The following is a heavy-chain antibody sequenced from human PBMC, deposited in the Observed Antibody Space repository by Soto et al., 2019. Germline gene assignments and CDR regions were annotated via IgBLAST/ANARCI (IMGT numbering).Heavy chain of an antibody. J-gene: IGHJ4*02. CDR1: GFTFSDHY. V-gene: IGHV3-11*05. CDR2: ISTSSSYT. CDR3: ASLRLTGYFDY. Sequence: QVQLVESGGGLVKPGGSLRLSCVASGFTFSDHYMTWIRQAPGKGLAWLSYISTSSSYTNYADSVKGRFTISRDNAMNSLYLRMNSLRAEDTAVYYCASLRLTGYFDYWGQGTLVTVSS.